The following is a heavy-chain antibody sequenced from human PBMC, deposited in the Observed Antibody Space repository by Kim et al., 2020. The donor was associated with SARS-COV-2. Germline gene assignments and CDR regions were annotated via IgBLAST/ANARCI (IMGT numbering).Heavy chain of an antibody. CDR1: GFTFGDYA. J-gene: IGHJ4*02. Sequence: GGSLRLSCTASGFTFGDYAMSWFRQAPGKGLEWVGFIRSKAYGGTTEYAASVKGRFTISRDDSKSIAYLQMNSLKTEDTAVYYCNSRLWHVRTYYYDYWGQGTLVTVSS. CDR2: IRSKAYGGTT. V-gene: IGHV3-49*03. CDR3: NSRLWHVRTYYYDY. D-gene: IGHD3-10*01.